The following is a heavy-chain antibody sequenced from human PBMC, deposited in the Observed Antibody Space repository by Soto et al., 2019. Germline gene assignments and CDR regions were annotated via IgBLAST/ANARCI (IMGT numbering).Heavy chain of an antibody. CDR1: GFTFSSYW. CDR2: IKQDGSEK. J-gene: IGHJ6*03. Sequence: GESLKISCAASGFTFSSYWMSWVRQAPGKGLEWVANIKQDGSEKYYVDSGKGRFTISRDNAKNSLFLQMNSLRAEETAVYYCARRGYCSSTSCYWGNYYMDVWGKGTTVTVSS. D-gene: IGHD2-2*01. CDR3: ARRGYCSSTSCYWGNYYMDV. V-gene: IGHV3-7*01.